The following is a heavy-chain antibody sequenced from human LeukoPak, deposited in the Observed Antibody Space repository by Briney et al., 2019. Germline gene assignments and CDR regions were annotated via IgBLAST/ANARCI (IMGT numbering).Heavy chain of an antibody. CDR3: AGSTFKYNWFDP. V-gene: IGHV1-18*01. J-gene: IGHJ5*02. D-gene: IGHD2-2*01. CDR2: ISAYNGNT. CDR1: GYTFTSYD. Sequence: ASVKVSCQASGYTFTSYDINWVRQATGQGLEWMGWISAYNGNTNYAQKLQGRVTMTTDTSTSTAYMELRSLRSDDTAVYYCAGSTFKYNWFDPWGQGTLVTVSS.